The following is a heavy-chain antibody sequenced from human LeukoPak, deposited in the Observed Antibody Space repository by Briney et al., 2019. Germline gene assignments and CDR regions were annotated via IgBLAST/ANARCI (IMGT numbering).Heavy chain of an antibody. CDR3: AELGITMIGGV. D-gene: IGHD3-10*02. J-gene: IGHJ6*04. CDR1: GFTFSNYW. CDR2: ISSSGSTI. V-gene: IGHV3-48*03. Sequence: GGSLRLSCAASGFTFSNYWMSWVRQAPGKGLEWVSYISSSGSTIYYADSVKGRFTISRDNAKNSLYLQMISLRAEDTAVYYCAELGITMIGGVWGKGTTVTISS.